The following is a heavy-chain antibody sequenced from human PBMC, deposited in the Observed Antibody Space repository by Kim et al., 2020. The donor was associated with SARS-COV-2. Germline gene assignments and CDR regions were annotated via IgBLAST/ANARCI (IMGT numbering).Heavy chain of an antibody. Sequence: SETLSLTCTVSGGSVSSGSYYWSWIRQPPGKGLEWIGYIYYSGSTNYNPSLKSRVTISVDTSKNQFSLKLSSVTAADTAVYYCARASYYYGSGYAFDIWG. CDR2: IYYSGST. CDR3: ARASYYYGSGYAFDI. CDR1: GGSVSSGSYY. D-gene: IGHD3-10*01. J-gene: IGHJ3*02. V-gene: IGHV4-61*01.